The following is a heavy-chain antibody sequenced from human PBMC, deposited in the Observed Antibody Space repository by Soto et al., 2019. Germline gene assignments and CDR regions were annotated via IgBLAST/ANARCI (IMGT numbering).Heavy chain of an antibody. V-gene: IGHV1-69*01. D-gene: IGHD6-13*01. CDR2: IIPIFGTA. J-gene: IGHJ6*02. CDR3: ARGIAAAVILPGLVGGGMDV. Sequence: QVQLVQSGAEVKKPGSSVKVSCKASGGTFSSYAISWVRQAPGQGLEWMGGIIPIFGTANYAQKFQGRVTITADESTSTAYMELSSLRSEDTAVYYCARGIAAAVILPGLVGGGMDVWVQGSTVTVCS. CDR1: GGTFSSYA.